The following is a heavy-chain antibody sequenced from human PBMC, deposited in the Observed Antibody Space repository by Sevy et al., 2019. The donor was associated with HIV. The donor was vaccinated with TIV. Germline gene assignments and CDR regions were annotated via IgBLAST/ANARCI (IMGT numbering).Heavy chain of an antibody. D-gene: IGHD2-2*01. V-gene: IGHV3-23*01. CDR3: ANSEWGNIGFCTRSSCYPFDY. CDR1: GFTFTSYA. J-gene: IGHJ4*02. CDR2: ISGSHGTP. Sequence: GGSLRLSCAASGFTFTSYAMSWVRQAPGKGLEWVSSISGSHGTPYYADSVKGRFTIYRDNSKNTLYLQMSSLRAEDTAVYYCANSEWGNIGFCTRSSCYPFDYWGQGTLVTVSS.